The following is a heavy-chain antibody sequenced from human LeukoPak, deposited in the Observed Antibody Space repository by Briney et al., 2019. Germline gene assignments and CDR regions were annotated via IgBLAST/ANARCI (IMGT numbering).Heavy chain of an antibody. CDR3: AREGPRGDYDFWSGTHH. J-gene: IGHJ5*02. Sequence: SVKVSCKASGGTFSSYAISWVRQAPGQGLEWMGGIIPIFGTANYAQKFQGRVTITADESTSTAYMELSSLRSEDTAVYYCAREGPRGDYDFWSGTHHWGQGTLVTVSS. CDR1: GGTFSSYA. V-gene: IGHV1-69*01. CDR2: IIPIFGTA. D-gene: IGHD3-3*01.